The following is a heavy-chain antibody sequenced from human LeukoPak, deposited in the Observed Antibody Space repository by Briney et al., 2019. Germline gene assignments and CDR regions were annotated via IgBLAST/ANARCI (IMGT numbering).Heavy chain of an antibody. J-gene: IGHJ4*02. Sequence: PGGSLRLSCAASGFTFSSYDMHWVRQAPGKGLEWVSAISGSGGSTYYADSVKGRFTISRDNSKNTLYLQMNSLRAEDTAVYYCAKVGIAAGEFDYWGQGALVTVSS. CDR2: ISGSGGST. CDR1: GFTFSSYD. CDR3: AKVGIAAGEFDY. D-gene: IGHD6-25*01. V-gene: IGHV3-23*01.